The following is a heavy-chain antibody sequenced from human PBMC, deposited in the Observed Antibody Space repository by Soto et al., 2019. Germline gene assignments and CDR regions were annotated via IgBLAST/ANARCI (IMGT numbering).Heavy chain of an antibody. CDR1: GFTFAIYA. Sequence: QVQLVQSGGGVVQPGGSLRLSCAASGFTFAIYAMHWVRQGPGKGLEWVAVISYNGNNRNFTDSVKGRFTISRDNAKTTMFLQMNNLRPEDTDTYYCARAGEGGYYYSGVDVWGQGTTVSVSS. CDR3: ARAGEGGYYYSGVDV. J-gene: IGHJ6*02. D-gene: IGHD3-10*01. V-gene: IGHV3-30-3*01. CDR2: ISYNGNNR.